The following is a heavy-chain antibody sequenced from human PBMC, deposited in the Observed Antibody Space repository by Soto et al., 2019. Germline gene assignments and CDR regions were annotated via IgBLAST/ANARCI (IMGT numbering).Heavy chain of an antibody. CDR3: ARVRGTTVTPPNSYYFDY. Sequence: EVQLVESGGGLVKPGGSLRLSCAASGFTFSSYSMTWVRQAPGKGLEWVSSISSSSTYIYYADSVKGRFTISRDNAKNSLFLQMNSLRAEDTAVYYCARVRGTTVTPPNSYYFDYWGQGTLVTVSS. CDR1: GFTFSSYS. D-gene: IGHD4-17*01. V-gene: IGHV3-21*01. J-gene: IGHJ4*02. CDR2: ISSSSTYI.